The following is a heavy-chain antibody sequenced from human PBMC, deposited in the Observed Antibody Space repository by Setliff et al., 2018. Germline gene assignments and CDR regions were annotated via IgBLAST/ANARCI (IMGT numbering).Heavy chain of an antibody. J-gene: IGHJ4*02. CDR2: INPNSGGT. CDR3: VRAGLTAISNGLDY. D-gene: IGHD2-21*02. CDR1: GYIFTGYY. Sequence: AASVKVSCKASGYIFTGYYMHWVRQAPGQGLEWMGRINPNSGGTNYAQKFQGRVTMTRDTSVSTAYTELSRLRSDDTAVYYCVRAGLTAISNGLDYWGQGTPVTVSS. V-gene: IGHV1-2*06.